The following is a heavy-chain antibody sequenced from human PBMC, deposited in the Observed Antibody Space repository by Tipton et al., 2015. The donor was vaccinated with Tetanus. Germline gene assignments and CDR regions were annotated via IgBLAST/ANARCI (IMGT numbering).Heavy chain of an antibody. CDR1: GGSISGSEYY. D-gene: IGHD3-10*01. V-gene: IGHV4-39*01. J-gene: IGHJ2*01. CDR3: ARGGDPYRGQYWYFDL. Sequence: TLSLTCTVSGGSISGSEYYWGWIRQPPGKGLEWIGSIYVSGTTYYFPSLKSRVTISIDTSKNQFSLKLSSVSAEDTAVYYCARGGDPYRGQYWYFDLWGRGTLVTVSS. CDR2: IYVSGTT.